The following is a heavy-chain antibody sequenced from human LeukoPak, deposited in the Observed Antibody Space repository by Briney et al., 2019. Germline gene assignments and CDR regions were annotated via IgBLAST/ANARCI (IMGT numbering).Heavy chain of an antibody. V-gene: IGHV3-21*01. CDR2: ITSSSSYI. CDR3: APSTYSGSPPFDY. D-gene: IGHD1-26*01. CDR1: GFTFSSYS. J-gene: IGHJ4*02. Sequence: GGSLRLSCAAPGFTFSSYSMNWVRQAPGKGLEWVSSITSSSSYIYYADSVKGRFTISRDNAKNSLYLQMNSLRAEDTAVYYCAPSTYSGSPPFDYWGQGTLVTVSS.